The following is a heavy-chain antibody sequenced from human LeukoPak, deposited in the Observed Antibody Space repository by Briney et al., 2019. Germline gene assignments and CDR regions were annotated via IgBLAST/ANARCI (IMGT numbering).Heavy chain of an antibody. CDR3: GRGYCSGGSCETRDYYYYGMDV. CDR1: GGSFSGYY. Sequence: SETLSLTCAVYGGSFSGYYWSWIRQPPGKGLEWIGEINHSGSTNYSPSLKSRVTISVDTSKNQFSLKLSSVTAADTAVYYCGRGYCSGGSCETRDYYYYGMDVWGQGTTVTVSS. D-gene: IGHD2-15*01. CDR2: INHSGST. V-gene: IGHV4-34*01. J-gene: IGHJ6*02.